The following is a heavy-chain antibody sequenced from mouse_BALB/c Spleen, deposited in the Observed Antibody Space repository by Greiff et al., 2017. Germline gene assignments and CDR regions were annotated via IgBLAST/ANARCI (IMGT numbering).Heavy chain of an antibody. CDR3: ARCDGYYVGYAMDY. V-gene: IGHV3-8*02. CDR1: GDSITSGY. D-gene: IGHD2-3*01. CDR2: ISYSGST. Sequence: EVKLQESGPSLVKPSQTLSLTCSVTGDSITSGYWNWIRKFPGNKLEYMGYISYSGSTYYNPSLKSRISITRDTSKNQYYLQLNSVTTEDTATYYCARCDGYYVGYAMDYWGQGTSVTVSS. J-gene: IGHJ4*01.